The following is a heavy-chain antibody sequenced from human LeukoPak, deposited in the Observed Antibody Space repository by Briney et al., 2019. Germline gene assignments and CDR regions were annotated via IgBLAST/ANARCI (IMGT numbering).Heavy chain of an antibody. CDR1: GFTFSSYG. CDR3: AKDRIHSSSWTGDFDY. V-gene: IGHV3-30*18. D-gene: IGHD6-13*01. J-gene: IGHJ4*02. CDR2: ISYDGSDK. Sequence: GGSLRLSCAASGFTFSSYGMHWVRQAPGKGLEWVAVISYDGSDKYYADSVKGRFTISRDNSKNTLYLQMNSLRAEDTAVYYCAKDRIHSSSWTGDFDYWAQGTLVTVSS.